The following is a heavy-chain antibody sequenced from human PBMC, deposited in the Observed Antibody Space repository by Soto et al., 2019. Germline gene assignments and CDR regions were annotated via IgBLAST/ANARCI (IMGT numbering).Heavy chain of an antibody. V-gene: IGHV4-4*07. Sequence: PSETVSHTCTVSGGSISSYYWNWIRQPAGKGLEWLGRIYTSGSTNYNPSLKSRVTMSVDTSKNQFSLKLSPVTAADTAVYYCARHLWLRPPLGYYYYSGMDVWGQGT. CDR1: GGSISSYY. CDR3: ARHLWLRPPLGYYYYSGMDV. D-gene: IGHD5-12*01. CDR2: IYTSGST. J-gene: IGHJ6*02.